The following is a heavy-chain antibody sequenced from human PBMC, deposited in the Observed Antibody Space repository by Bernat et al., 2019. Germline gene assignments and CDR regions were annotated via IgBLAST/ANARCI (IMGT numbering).Heavy chain of an antibody. V-gene: IGHV1-8*01. Sequence: QVQLVQSGAEVKKPGASVKVSCKASGYTFTSFDINWVRQAAGQGPEWMGWMNPNSGNTGYAQKFQGRVTMTRDTATNTAYMDLSSLTSEDTAVYYCARGRDSSSRLDYWGQGTLLTVSS. CDR1: GYTFTSFD. J-gene: IGHJ4*02. D-gene: IGHD6-13*01. CDR3: ARGRDSSSRLDY. CDR2: MNPNSGNT.